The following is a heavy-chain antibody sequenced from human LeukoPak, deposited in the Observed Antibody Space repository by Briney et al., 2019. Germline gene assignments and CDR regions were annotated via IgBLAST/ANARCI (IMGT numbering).Heavy chain of an antibody. CDR1: GFTFSSYS. V-gene: IGHV3-21*01. CDR3: AAVLDYDFWSGYYRFDY. Sequence: GGSLRLSCAASGFTFSSYSMNWVRQAPGKGLEWVSSISSSSSYIYYADSVKGRFTISRDNAKNSLYLQMNSLRAEDTAVYYCAAVLDYDFWSGYYRFDYWGQGTLVTVSS. D-gene: IGHD3-3*01. CDR2: ISSSSSYI. J-gene: IGHJ4*02.